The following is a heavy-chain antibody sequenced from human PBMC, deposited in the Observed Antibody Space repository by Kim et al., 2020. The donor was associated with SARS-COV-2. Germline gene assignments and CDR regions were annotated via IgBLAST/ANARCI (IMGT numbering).Heavy chain of an antibody. CDR2: IYDDGRT. V-gene: IGHV3-66*01. Sequence: GGSLRLSCAASGLSVSYNYMSWVRQAPGKALEWVSVIYDDGRTFYADSVKGRFIMSSDNYNNMLYFLLNSLLAEDTAVYYCARMIVIQRSHDYFDYWG. CDR3: ARMIVIQRSHDYFDY. D-gene: IGHD2-21*01. J-gene: IGHJ4*01. CDR1: GLSVSYNY.